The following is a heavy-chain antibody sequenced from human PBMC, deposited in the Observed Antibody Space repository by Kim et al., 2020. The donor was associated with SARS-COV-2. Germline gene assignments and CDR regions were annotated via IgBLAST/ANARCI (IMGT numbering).Heavy chain of an antibody. CDR2: IGTAGDT. Sequence: GGSLRLSCAASGFTFSSYDMHWVRQATGKGLEWVSAIGTAGDTYYPGSVKGRFTISRENAKNSLYLQMNSLRAGDTAVYYCARWGNYYYGMDVWGQGTTVTVS. J-gene: IGHJ6*02. D-gene: IGHD7-27*01. V-gene: IGHV3-13*04. CDR3: ARWGNYYYGMDV. CDR1: GFTFSSYD.